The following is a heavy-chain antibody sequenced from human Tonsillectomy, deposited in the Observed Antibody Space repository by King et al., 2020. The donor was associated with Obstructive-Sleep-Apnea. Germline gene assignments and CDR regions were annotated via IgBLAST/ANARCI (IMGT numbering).Heavy chain of an antibody. J-gene: IGHJ1*01. CDR2: IRYDGSGK. CDR3: AKDADYSPVHFQH. D-gene: IGHD2-15*01. V-gene: IGHV3-30*02. CDR1: GFTFSNSG. Sequence: VQLVESGGGVVQPGRSLRLSCAASGFTFSNSGMHWVRQAPGKGLEWVTFIRYDGSGKFYADSVKGRFTISRDNSKNTLYLQMNSLRAEDTAVYYCAKDADYSPVHFQHWGQGTLVTVSS.